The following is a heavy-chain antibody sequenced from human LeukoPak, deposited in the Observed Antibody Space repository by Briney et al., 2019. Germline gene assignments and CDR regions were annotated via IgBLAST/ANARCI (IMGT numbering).Heavy chain of an antibody. V-gene: IGHV1-24*01. CDR3: ATPGYQWLRFRYYYYGMDV. CDR1: GYTLTELS. J-gene: IGHJ6*04. CDR2: FDPEDGET. D-gene: IGHD5-12*01. Sequence: ASVKVSCKASGYTLTELSMHWVRQAPGKGLEWTGGFDPEDGETIYAQKFQGRVTMTEDTSTDTAYMELRSLRSEDTAVYYCATPGYQWLRFRYYYYGMDVWGKGTTVTVSS.